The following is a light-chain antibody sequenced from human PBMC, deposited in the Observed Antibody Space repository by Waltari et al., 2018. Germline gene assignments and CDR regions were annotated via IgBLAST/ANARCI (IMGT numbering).Light chain of an antibody. J-gene: IGKJ5*01. CDR1: QSLRHSDGKTY. Sequence: DIVMTQTPLSLSVTPGQPASISCKSSQSLRHSDGKTYLHWYLQKPGQSPQVLIYDVFRRFSGVPDRFSGSGSGKEFTLKISRGEAEDVGVYYCMQGINFRTFGQGTRLEIK. CDR3: MQGINFRT. V-gene: IGKV2-29*02. CDR2: DVF.